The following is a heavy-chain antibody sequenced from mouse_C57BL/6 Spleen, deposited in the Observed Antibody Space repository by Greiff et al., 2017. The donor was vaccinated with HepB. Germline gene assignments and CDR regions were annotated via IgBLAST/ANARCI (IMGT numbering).Heavy chain of an antibody. CDR1: GYTFTDYE. Sequence: VQLQQSGAELVRPGASVTLSCKASGYTFTDYEMHWVKQTTVHGLEWIGAIDPETGGTAYNQKFKGKAILTADKSSSTAYMELRSLTSEDSAVYYCTRRSFYGNYNAMDYWGQGTSVTVSS. V-gene: IGHV1-15*01. CDR2: IDPETGGT. CDR3: TRRSFYGNYNAMDY. J-gene: IGHJ4*01. D-gene: IGHD2-1*01.